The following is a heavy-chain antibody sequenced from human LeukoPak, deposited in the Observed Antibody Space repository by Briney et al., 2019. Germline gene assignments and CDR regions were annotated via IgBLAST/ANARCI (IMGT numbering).Heavy chain of an antibody. CDR2: INHSGST. J-gene: IGHJ4*02. Sequence: SETLSLTCAVYGGSFSGYYWSWIRQPPGKGLEWIGEINHSGSTNYNPSLKSRVTISVDTSKNQFSLKLSSVTAADTAVYYCARKGLTGYYGYWGQGTLVTVSS. CDR3: ARKGLTGYYGY. V-gene: IGHV4-34*01. D-gene: IGHD3-9*01. CDR1: GGSFSGYY.